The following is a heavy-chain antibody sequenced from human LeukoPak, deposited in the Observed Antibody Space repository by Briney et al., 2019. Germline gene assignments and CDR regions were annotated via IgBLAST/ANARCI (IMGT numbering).Heavy chain of an antibody. D-gene: IGHD3-22*01. Sequence: KTGGSLRLSCAASGFTFSDYYMSWVRQAPGKGLEWVSYISSSGSTIYYADSVKGRFTISRDNAKNSLYLQMNSLRAEDTAVYYCARDRRYDSSGPLGYWGQGTLDTVSS. CDR1: GFTFSDYY. J-gene: IGHJ4*02. V-gene: IGHV3-11*01. CDR2: ISSSGSTI. CDR3: ARDRRYDSSGPLGY.